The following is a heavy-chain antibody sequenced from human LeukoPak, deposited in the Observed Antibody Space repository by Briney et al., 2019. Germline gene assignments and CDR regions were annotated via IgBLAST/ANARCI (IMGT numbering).Heavy chain of an antibody. D-gene: IGHD3-22*01. J-gene: IGHJ2*01. CDR2: IYYSGST. CDR1: GGSISSGGYY. CDR3: ARVLYDSSGYYYYFDL. Sequence: SETLSLTCTVSGGSISSGGYYWSWIRQHPGKGLEWIVYIYYSGSTYYNPSLKSRVTISVDTSKNQFSLKLSSVTAADTAVYYCARVLYDSSGYYYYFDLWGRGTLVTVSS. V-gene: IGHV4-31*03.